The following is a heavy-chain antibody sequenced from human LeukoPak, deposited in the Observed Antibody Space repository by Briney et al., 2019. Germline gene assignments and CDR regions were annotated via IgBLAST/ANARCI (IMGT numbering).Heavy chain of an antibody. D-gene: IGHD5-12*01. V-gene: IGHV4-39*01. CDR3: ARISGYDYWYFDL. J-gene: IGHJ2*01. CDR2: IYYSGST. CDR1: GGSISSSSYY. Sequence: PSETLSLTCTVSGGSISSSSYYWDWIRQPQGKGLEWIGSIYYSGSTYYNASLKSRVTISVDTPKNQFSLKLSSVTAADTAVYYCARISGYDYWYFDLWGRGTLVTVSS.